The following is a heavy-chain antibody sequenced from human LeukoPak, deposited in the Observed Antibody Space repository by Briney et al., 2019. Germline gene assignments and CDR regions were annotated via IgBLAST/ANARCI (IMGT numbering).Heavy chain of an antibody. CDR3: ARDRGGQIAAADSAFDY. Sequence: SVKVSCKASGGTFISYAISWVRQAPGQVLEWMGGIIPIFGTANYAQKFQGRVTITADESTSTAYMELSSLRSEDTAVYYCARDRGGQIAAADSAFDYWGQGTLVTVSS. CDR2: IIPIFGTA. J-gene: IGHJ4*02. V-gene: IGHV1-69*13. CDR1: GGTFISYA. D-gene: IGHD6-13*01.